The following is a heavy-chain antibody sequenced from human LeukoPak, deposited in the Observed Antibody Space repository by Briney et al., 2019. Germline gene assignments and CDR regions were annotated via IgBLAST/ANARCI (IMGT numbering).Heavy chain of an antibody. CDR1: GFIFSNYA. J-gene: IGHJ4*02. CDR3: AKEKGAFWSATDH. CDR2: ISAGGHNT. D-gene: IGHD3-3*01. Sequence: GGPLRLSCEASGFIFSNYAMNWVRQAAGKGLEWFSVISAGGHNTYYGEPVKRRFTISRDNSKNTLYLQMNSPTAEDTAVYYCAKEKGAFWSATDHWGQGTLVTVCS. V-gene: IGHV3-23*01.